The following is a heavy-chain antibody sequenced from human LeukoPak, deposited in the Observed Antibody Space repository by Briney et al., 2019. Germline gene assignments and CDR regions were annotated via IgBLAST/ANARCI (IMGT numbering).Heavy chain of an antibody. J-gene: IGHJ5*02. V-gene: IGHV1-58*01. D-gene: IGHD3-10*01. CDR2: IVVGSGNT. CDR3: AARINYYGSGSYKFDP. Sequence: SVKVSCKASGFTFINSAVQWVRQARGQRLEWIGWIVVGSGNTNYAQKFQERVIISRDMSTNTAYMELGSLRSEDTAVYYCAARINYYGSGSYKFDPWGQGALVTVSS. CDR1: GFTFINSA.